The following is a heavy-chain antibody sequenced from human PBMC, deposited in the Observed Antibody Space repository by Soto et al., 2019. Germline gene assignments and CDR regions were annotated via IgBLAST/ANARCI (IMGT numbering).Heavy chain of an antibody. CDR1: GFPFSFYS. Sequence: GGSLRLSCAASGFPFSFYSMNWVRQAPGKGLEWISYITSTSSAINYADSVRGRFTISRDNAMRSLFLHMNSLRDEDTAVYYCARDGKGAAYTHGPYYFDYWGQGPLVTVSS. CDR2: ITSTSSAI. J-gene: IGHJ4*02. D-gene: IGHD1-1*01. V-gene: IGHV3-48*02. CDR3: ARDGKGAAYTHGPYYFDY.